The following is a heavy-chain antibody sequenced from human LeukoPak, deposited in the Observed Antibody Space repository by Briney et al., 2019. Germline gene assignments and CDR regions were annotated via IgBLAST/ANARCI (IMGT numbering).Heavy chain of an antibody. V-gene: IGHV4-4*09. CDR3: ARHNHCSSTSCYSQSHYYMDV. J-gene: IGHJ6*03. Sequence: TSETLSLTCTVSGGSISSYYWSWIRQPPGKGLEWIGYIYTSGSTNYNPSLKSRATISVDTSKNQFSLKLSSVTAADTAVYYCARHNHCSSTSCYSQSHYYMDVWGKGTTVTVSS. CDR2: IYTSGST. CDR1: GGSISSYY. D-gene: IGHD2-2*01.